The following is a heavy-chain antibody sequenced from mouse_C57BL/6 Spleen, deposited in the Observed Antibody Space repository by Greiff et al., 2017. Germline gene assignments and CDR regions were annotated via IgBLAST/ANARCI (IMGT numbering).Heavy chain of an antibody. D-gene: IGHD6-1*01. CDR2: IWTGGST. Sequence: VQLQESGPGLVAPSQSLSITCTASGFSLTSYAISWVRQPPGKGLEWLGVIWTGGSTNYNSALKSRLSISKDNAKSQVFLKMNSLRTDDTARDYCARKGSSWYFDYWGQGTTLTVSS. V-gene: IGHV2-9-1*01. CDR3: ARKGSSWYFDY. CDR1: GFSLTSYA. J-gene: IGHJ2*01.